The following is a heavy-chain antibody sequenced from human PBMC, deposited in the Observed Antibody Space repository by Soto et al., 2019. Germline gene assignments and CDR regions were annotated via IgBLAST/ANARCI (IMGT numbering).Heavy chain of an antibody. CDR3: AKRRGAGGHFDY. CDR1: GFTFSSYA. CDR2: ISSIGGST. D-gene: IGHD2-15*01. J-gene: IGHJ4*02. V-gene: IGHV3-64*04. Sequence: GGSLRLSCSASGFTFSSYAMHWVRQAPGKGLEYVSAISSIGGSTHYADSVRGRFTISRDNSKNTLSLQMNSLTAEDTAVYFCAKRRGAGGHFDYWGQGALVTVSS.